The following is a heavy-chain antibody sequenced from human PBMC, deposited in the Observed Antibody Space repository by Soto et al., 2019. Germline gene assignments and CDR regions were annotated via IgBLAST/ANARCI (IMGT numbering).Heavy chain of an antibody. CDR1: GGSISSSNW. CDR2: IYHSGST. D-gene: IGHD2-15*01. Sequence: QVQLQESGPGLVKPSGTLSLTCAVSGGSISSSNWWSWVRQPPGKGLEWIGEIYHSGSTNYNPSLTSRVTISVDKSKNQFSLKLSSVTAADTAVYYCARDGADIVVVVAAKGGGGGFDPWGQGTLVTVSS. J-gene: IGHJ5*02. V-gene: IGHV4-4*02. CDR3: ARDGADIVVVVAAKGGGGGFDP.